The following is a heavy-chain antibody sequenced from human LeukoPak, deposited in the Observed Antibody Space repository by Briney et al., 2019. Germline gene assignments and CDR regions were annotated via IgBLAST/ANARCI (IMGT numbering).Heavy chain of an antibody. CDR2: ISYDGSNK. D-gene: IGHD2-2*02. V-gene: IGHV3-30-3*01. CDR1: GFTFSSYA. J-gene: IGHJ6*02. Sequence: GGSLRLFCAASGFTFSSYAMHWVRQAPGKGLEWVAVISYDGSNKYYADSVKGRFTISRDNSKNTLYLQMNSLRAEDTAVYYCARDGDCSSTSCYIPHYGMDVWGQGTTVTVSS. CDR3: ARDGDCSSTSCYIPHYGMDV.